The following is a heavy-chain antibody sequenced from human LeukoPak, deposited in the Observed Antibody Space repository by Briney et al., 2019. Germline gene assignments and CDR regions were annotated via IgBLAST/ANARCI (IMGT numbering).Heavy chain of an antibody. V-gene: IGHV3-23*01. CDR3: AKVGANPGIAVAGRGYYFDF. J-gene: IGHJ4*02. D-gene: IGHD6-19*01. Sequence: GGSLRLSCAASGFTFSSYAMSWVRPAPGKGLEWVSTTSGRGGSTYYADSVKGRFTISRDDSKNTLFLQMNSLRAEDTAVYYCAKVGANPGIAVAGRGYYFDFWGQGTLVTVSS. CDR1: GFTFSSYA. CDR2: TSGRGGST.